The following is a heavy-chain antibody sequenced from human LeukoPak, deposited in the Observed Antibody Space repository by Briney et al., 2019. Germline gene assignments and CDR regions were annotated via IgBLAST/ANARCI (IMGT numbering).Heavy chain of an antibody. J-gene: IGHJ1*01. CDR1: GFTFSSYW. CDR3: AKGYSSSWYPPKYFQH. Sequence: GGSLRLSCAASGFTFSSYWVSWVRQAPGKGLEWVANIKQDGSEKYYVDSVKGRFTISRDNAKNSLYLQMNSLRAEDMALYYCAKGYSSSWYPPKYFQHWGQGTLVTVSS. V-gene: IGHV3-7*03. D-gene: IGHD6-13*01. CDR2: IKQDGSEK.